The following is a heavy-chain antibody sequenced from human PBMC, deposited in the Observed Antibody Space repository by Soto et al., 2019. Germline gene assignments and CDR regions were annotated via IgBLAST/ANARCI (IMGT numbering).Heavy chain of an antibody. CDR3: ARSSPNCISTSCYLDY. CDR1: GYTFTSYD. J-gene: IGHJ4*02. CDR2: MNPNSGNT. D-gene: IGHD2-2*01. Sequence: QVQLVQSGAEVKKPGASVKVSCKASGYTFTSYDINWVRQATGQGLEWMGWMNPNSGNTGYAQKFQGRVTMTRNTSISTAYMELGSLRSEDTAVYYCARSSPNCISTSCYLDYWGQGTLVTVSS. V-gene: IGHV1-8*01.